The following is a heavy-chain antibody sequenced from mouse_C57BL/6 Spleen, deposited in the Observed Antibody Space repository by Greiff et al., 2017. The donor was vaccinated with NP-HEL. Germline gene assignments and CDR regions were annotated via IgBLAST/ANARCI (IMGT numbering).Heavy chain of an antibody. J-gene: IGHJ1*03. D-gene: IGHD2-3*01. CDR1: GFTFSDYG. Sequence: EVKVVESGGGLVKPGGSLKLSCAASGFTFSDYGMHWVRQAPEKGLEWVAYISSGSSTIYYADTVKGRFTISRDNAKNTLFLQMTSLRSEDTAMYYCARHGYYALWYFDVWGTGTTVTVSS. CDR3: ARHGYYALWYFDV. CDR2: ISSGSSTI. V-gene: IGHV5-17*01.